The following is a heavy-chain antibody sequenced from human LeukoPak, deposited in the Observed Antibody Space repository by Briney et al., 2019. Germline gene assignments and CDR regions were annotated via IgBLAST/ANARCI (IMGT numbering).Heavy chain of an antibody. CDR2: ISYDGSNK. D-gene: IGHD3-9*01. J-gene: IGHJ4*02. CDR3: ARDSVHGYFDWLMFGALFDY. V-gene: IGHV3-30*19. Sequence: GGSLRLSCAASGFTFSSYGMHWVRQAPGKGLEWVAVISYDGSNKYYADSVKGRFTISRDNSKNTLYLQMNSLRAEDTAVYYCARDSVHGYFDWLMFGALFDYWGQGTLVTVSS. CDR1: GFTFSSYG.